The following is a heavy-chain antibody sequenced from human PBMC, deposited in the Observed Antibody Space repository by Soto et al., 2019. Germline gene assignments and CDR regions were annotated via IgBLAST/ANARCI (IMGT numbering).Heavy chain of an antibody. D-gene: IGHD5-18*01. J-gene: IGHJ4*02. CDR1: GFTFSSYS. V-gene: IGHV3-21*01. CDR2: ISSSSSYI. CDR3: ARDQPGYSYGYGFGY. Sequence: EVQLVESGGGLVKPGGSLRLSCAASGFTFSSYSMNWVRQPPGKGLEWVSSISSSSSYIYYADSVKGRFTISRDNAKNSLYVQMNSRIAEDTAVYYCARDQPGYSYGYGFGYWGQGTLVTVSS.